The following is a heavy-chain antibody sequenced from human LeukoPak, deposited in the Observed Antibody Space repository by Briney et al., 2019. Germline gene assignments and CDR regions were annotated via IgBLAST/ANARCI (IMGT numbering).Heavy chain of an antibody. D-gene: IGHD1-1*01. V-gene: IGHV3-7*01. CDR3: KSGGAAPGSFDN. J-gene: IGHJ4*02. CDR2: IKHDGDEE. CDR1: GFTFSDYW. Sequence: GGSLRLSCAASGFTFSDYWMSWMRQAPGKGLEWVANIKHDGDEEYYVDSVKGRFTISRDNAKNSVYLQLNSLRVEDTAVYYCKSGGAAPGSFDNWGQGTLVTVSP.